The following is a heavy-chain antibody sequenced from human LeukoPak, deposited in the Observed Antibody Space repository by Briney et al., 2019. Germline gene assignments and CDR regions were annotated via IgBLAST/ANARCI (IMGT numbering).Heavy chain of an antibody. V-gene: IGHV1-8*03. Sequence: GASVKVSCKASGYTFTSYDINWVRQATGQGLEWMGWTNPSSGNTGYAQKFQGRVTITRNTSTSTAYMELSSLRSEDTAVYYCARGIHDYYYYYYMDVWGKGTTVTVSS. CDR2: TNPSSGNT. CDR1: GYTFTSYD. J-gene: IGHJ6*03. CDR3: ARGIHDYYYYYYMDV.